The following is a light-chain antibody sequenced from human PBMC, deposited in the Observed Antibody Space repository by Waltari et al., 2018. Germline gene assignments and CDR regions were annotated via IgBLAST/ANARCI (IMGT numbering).Light chain of an antibody. CDR1: QSIDSW. Sequence: DIQMTQSPSTLSPSVGDRVSITCRASQSIDSWLVWYQQKPGKAPKLLIYKASSLESGVPSRFSGSGSGTEFTLTISSLQPDDSATYYCQQYKSYPFTFGQGTKLEIK. J-gene: IGKJ2*01. CDR3: QQYKSYPFT. CDR2: KAS. V-gene: IGKV1-5*03.